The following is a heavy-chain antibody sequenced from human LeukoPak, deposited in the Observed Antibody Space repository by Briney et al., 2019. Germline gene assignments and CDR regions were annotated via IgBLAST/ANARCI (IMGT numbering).Heavy chain of an antibody. CDR1: GYTFTSYG. CDR2: ISAYNGNT. CDR3: ARDLDARIAARAFDY. D-gene: IGHD6-6*01. V-gene: IGHV1-18*01. J-gene: IGHJ4*02. Sequence: ASVKVSCKASGYTFTSYGISWVRQAPGQGLEWMGWISAYNGNTNYAQKLQGRVTMTTDTSTSTAYMELRSLRSDDTAVYYCARDLDARIAARAFDYWGQGTLVTVSS.